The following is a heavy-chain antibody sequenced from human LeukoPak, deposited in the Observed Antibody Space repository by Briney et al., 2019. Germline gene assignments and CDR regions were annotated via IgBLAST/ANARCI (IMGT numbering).Heavy chain of an antibody. CDR1: GFTFNSDG. Sequence: GGSLRLSCEASGFTFNSDGMHWVRQAPGKGLEWVAVISSDGSNKYYPDSVKGRFTISRDNSKNTLYLQVNSLSSEDTAVYYCARDGSGTYSYYMDVWGRGTTVTVSS. CDR3: ARDGSGTYSYYMDV. J-gene: IGHJ6*03. V-gene: IGHV3-30*19. D-gene: IGHD3-10*01. CDR2: ISSDGSNK.